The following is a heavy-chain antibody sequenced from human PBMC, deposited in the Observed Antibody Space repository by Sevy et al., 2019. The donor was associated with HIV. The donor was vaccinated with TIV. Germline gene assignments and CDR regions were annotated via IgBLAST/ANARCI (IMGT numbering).Heavy chain of an antibody. J-gene: IGHJ5*02. CDR2: ITGTGSST. Sequence: GGSLRLSCAASGFTFSSYAMSWVRQAPGKGLEWVSAITGTGSSTNYADSVKGRFTISRDNSKNTLYLQMNSLRAEDTAVYYCAKGGIWSSPTWFDPWGQGTLVTVSS. CDR1: GFTFSSYA. V-gene: IGHV3-23*01. D-gene: IGHD3-3*01. CDR3: AKGGIWSSPTWFDP.